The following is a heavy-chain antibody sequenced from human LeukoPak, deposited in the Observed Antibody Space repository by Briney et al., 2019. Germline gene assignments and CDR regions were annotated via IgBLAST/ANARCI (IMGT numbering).Heavy chain of an antibody. D-gene: IGHD6-13*01. CDR1: GGSISSYY. J-gene: IGHJ4*02. V-gene: IGHV4-59*01. Sequence: PSETLSLTCSVSGGSISSYYWSWIRQPPGKGLEWIGYIYYTGKTNYNPSLKSRVTISVDTSKNQFSLKLSSVTAADTAVYYCARAGLAATFDYWGQGTLVTVSS. CDR3: ARAGLAATFDY. CDR2: IYYTGKT.